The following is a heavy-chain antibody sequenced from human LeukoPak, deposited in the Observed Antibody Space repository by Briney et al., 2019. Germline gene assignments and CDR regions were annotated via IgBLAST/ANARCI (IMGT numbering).Heavy chain of an antibody. J-gene: IGHJ4*02. CDR1: GGSISPYY. Sequence: SETLSLTCTVSGGSISPYYWCWIRQPPGKGLEWIGYIYYSGSTNYNPSLKSRITMSVDTSKNQFSLKVRSVTAADTAFYYCARGRRRLDYWGQGILVTVSS. CDR2: IYYSGST. CDR3: ARGRRRLDY. V-gene: IGHV4-59*01. D-gene: IGHD1-1*01.